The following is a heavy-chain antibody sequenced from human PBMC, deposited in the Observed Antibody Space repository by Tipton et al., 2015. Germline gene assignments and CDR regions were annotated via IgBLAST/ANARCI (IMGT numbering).Heavy chain of an antibody. J-gene: IGHJ6*02. Sequence: GLVKPSETLSLTCTVSGGSISSGSYYWSWIRQPPGKGLEWIGYISFSGTTHYNPSLKSRITISLNTSKNQFSLKMSSVTAADMAVYFCARDLEHGMDVWGQGTTVTVSS. CDR3: ARDLEHGMDV. CDR1: GGSISSGSYY. V-gene: IGHV4-61*01. CDR2: ISFSGTT.